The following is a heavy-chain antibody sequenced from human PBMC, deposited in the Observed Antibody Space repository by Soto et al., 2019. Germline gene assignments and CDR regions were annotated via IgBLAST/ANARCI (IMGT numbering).Heavy chain of an antibody. D-gene: IGHD3-22*01. Sequence: GGSLRLSCAASGFTFSSYSMNWVRQAPGRGLEWVSYITSSSGSIYYADSVKGRFTISRDNAKNSLYLQMSSLRDEDTAVYYCARNGPLYYYDTSCYPQPYDYWGQGTLVTVSS. CDR3: ARNGPLYYYDTSCYPQPYDY. J-gene: IGHJ4*02. CDR2: ITSSSGSI. CDR1: GFTFSSYS. V-gene: IGHV3-48*02.